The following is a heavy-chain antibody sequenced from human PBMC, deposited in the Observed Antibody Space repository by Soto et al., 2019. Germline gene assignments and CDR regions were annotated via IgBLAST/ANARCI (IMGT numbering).Heavy chain of an antibody. V-gene: IGHV3-48*02. CDR1: GFTFSSYS. Sequence: GGSLRLSCAASGFTFSSYSMNWVRQAPGKGLEWVSYISSSSSTIYYADSVKGRFTISRDNAKNSLYLQMNSLRDEDTAVYYCARDYSDYYDSSGYYTFVYWGQGPLVTVSS. CDR3: ARDYSDYYDSSGYYTFVY. J-gene: IGHJ4*02. D-gene: IGHD3-22*01. CDR2: ISSSSSTI.